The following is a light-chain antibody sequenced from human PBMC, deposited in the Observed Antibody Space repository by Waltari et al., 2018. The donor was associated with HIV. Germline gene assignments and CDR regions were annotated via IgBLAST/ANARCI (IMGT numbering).Light chain of an antibody. J-gene: IGLJ1*01. V-gene: IGLV2-14*03. CDR1: SSDVGGYNY. CDR2: DVG. Sequence: HSALTQPASVSGSPGQSITISCSGTSSDVGGYNYVSCYQQHPGKAPKLVIYDVGNRPSGVSHRFSGSKSGDTASLTISGLQAEDEADYYCSSFSSSSTLYVFGTGTKVTVL. CDR3: SSFSSSSTLYV.